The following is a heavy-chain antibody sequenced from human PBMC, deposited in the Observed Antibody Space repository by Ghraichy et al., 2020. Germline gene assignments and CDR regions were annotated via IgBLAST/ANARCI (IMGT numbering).Heavy chain of an antibody. J-gene: IGHJ3*02. Sequence: SETLSLTCTVSGGSISSYYWSWIRQPPGKGLERIGYIYYSGSTNYNPSLKSRVTISVDTSKNQFSLKLSSVTAADTAVYYCARGSSSGYYYVDAFDIWGQGTMVTVSS. D-gene: IGHD3-22*01. CDR1: GGSISSYY. V-gene: IGHV4-59*01. CDR2: IYYSGST. CDR3: ARGSSSGYYYVDAFDI.